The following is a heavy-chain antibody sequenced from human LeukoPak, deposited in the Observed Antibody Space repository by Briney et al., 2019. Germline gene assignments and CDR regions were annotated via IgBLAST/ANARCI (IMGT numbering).Heavy chain of an antibody. D-gene: IGHD2-21*02. CDR2: IRQDASEI. CDR1: GFSFSSYW. J-gene: IGHJ4*02. Sequence: GGSLRLSCAASGFSFSSYWMNWYRQAPGKGLEWVGNIRQDASEINYVDSVRGRFTISRDNARSSLHLQMNSLRVEDTAVCYCATDRDNSDWQKRFDSWGQGTLVTVSS. CDR3: ATDRDNSDWQKRFDS. V-gene: IGHV3-7*01.